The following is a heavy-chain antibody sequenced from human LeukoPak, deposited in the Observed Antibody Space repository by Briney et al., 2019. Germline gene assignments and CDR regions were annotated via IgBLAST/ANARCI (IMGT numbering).Heavy chain of an antibody. J-gene: IGHJ5*02. CDR2: IYYSGST. CDR3: AREGRAAAGTLSP. Sequence: SETLSLTCTVSGGSISSYYWSLIRQPPGKGLEWIGYIYYSGSTNYNPSLKSRVTISVDTSKNQFSLKLSSVTAADTAVYYCAREGRAAAGTLSPWGQGTLVTVSS. V-gene: IGHV4-59*12. D-gene: IGHD6-13*01. CDR1: GGSISSYY.